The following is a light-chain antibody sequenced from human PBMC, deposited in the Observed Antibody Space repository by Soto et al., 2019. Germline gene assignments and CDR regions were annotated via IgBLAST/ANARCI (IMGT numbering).Light chain of an antibody. CDR2: DNN. Sequence: QSVLTQPPSVSAAPGQKVTISCSGSDSNIGNNYVSWYQQLPGTAPKLLIYDNNNRPSGIRHPFSGSKSGTSATLGITGLQPGDEPDYYCGTWDSSLSARVFAGGTKLTVL. CDR1: DSNIGNNY. J-gene: IGLJ3*02. CDR3: GTWDSSLSARV. V-gene: IGLV1-51*01.